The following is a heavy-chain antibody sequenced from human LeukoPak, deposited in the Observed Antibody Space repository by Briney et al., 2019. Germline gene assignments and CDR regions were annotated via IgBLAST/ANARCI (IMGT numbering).Heavy chain of an antibody. CDR3: AREGGRIVYGENYYYYGMDV. CDR2: ISSSSSYI. V-gene: IGHV3-21*01. CDR1: GFTFSSYS. J-gene: IGHJ6*02. D-gene: IGHD1-26*01. Sequence: PGGSLRLSCAASGFTFSSYSMNWVRQAPGKGLEWVSSISSSSSYIYYADSVKGRFTISRDNAKNSLYLQMNSLRAEDTAVYYCAREGGRIVYGENYYYYGMDVWGQGTTVTVSS.